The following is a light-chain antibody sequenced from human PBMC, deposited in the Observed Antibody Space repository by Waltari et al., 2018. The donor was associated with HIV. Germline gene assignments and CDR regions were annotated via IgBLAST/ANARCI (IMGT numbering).Light chain of an antibody. Sequence: QSGLPQPPSLSRTPGQRLIIPRSGHNSTSGRNYVFWYRQLPGRAPRLLVYRNNQRPSGVVDRFSGSRSGASASLVIVGLRVEDEADYYCASWDDGLSGHVFGGGT. CDR2: RNN. V-gene: IGLV1-47*01. J-gene: IGLJ1*01. CDR1: NSTSGRNY. CDR3: ASWDDGLSGHV.